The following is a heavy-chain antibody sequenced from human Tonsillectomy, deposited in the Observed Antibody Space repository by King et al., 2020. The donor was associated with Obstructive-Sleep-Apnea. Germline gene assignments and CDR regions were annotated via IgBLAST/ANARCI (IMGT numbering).Heavy chain of an antibody. CDR2: IYYSGNT. J-gene: IGHJ3*01. CDR3: AREGINEAFDL. D-gene: IGHD2/OR15-2a*01. CDR1: GGSISSYY. V-gene: IGHV4-59*01. Sequence: QLQESGPGLVKPSETLSVTCTVSGGSISSYYWSWIRQPPGKGLEWIGYIYYSGNTKYNHSLKSRVTISVDTSRNQFSLKLSSVPAADTAVYFCAREGINEAFDLVSQGTLVTVPS.